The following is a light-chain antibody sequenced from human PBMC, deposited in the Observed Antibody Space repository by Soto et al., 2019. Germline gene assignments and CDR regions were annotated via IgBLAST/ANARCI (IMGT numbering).Light chain of an antibody. V-gene: IGLV2-18*01. CDR1: STDFVSYNR. CDR2: EVS. Sequence: QSALTQTPSVSGSPGQSVTISCTGTSTDFVSYNRVSWYQQPPGTAPKLMIYEVSKWPSGVPDRFSGSKSGNTASLTISGLQAADEADYYCTLYTSENAYVFGTGTKLTVL. J-gene: IGLJ1*01. CDR3: TLYTSENAYV.